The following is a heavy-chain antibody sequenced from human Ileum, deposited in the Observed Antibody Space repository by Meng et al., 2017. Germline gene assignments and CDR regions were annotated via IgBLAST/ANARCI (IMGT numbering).Heavy chain of an antibody. CDR1: GGSVSSNIAA. CDR3: ASGSGSLDY. CDR2: TYYRSKWYS. Sequence: QVHLLQSGPGRVSPPQTPSPTLAGSGGSVSSNIAAWNWIRQSPLRGLEWLGRTYYRSKWYSEYAVSVKSRISITPDTSKNQFSLQMNSVTPEDTAVYYCASGSGSLDYWGPGTLVTVSS. V-gene: IGHV6-1*01. J-gene: IGHJ4*02. D-gene: IGHD3-3*01.